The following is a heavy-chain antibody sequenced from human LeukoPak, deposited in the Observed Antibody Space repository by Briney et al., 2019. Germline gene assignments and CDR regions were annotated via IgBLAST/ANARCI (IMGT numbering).Heavy chain of an antibody. Sequence: SETLSLTCTVSGGSISSSSNYWGWIRQPPGKGLEWIGSIYYSGSTYYNPSLKSRVTISVDTSKNQFSLKLSSVTAADTAVYYCATESDYGGKFRPYPDYWGQGTLVTVSS. J-gene: IGHJ4*02. CDR3: ATESDYGGKFRPYPDY. CDR2: IYYSGST. V-gene: IGHV4-39*01. D-gene: IGHD4-23*01. CDR1: GGSISSSSNY.